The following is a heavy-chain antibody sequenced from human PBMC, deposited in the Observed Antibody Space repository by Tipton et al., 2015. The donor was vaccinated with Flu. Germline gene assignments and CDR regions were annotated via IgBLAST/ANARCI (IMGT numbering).Heavy chain of an antibody. CDR2: IFHSGNS. D-gene: IGHD4-11*01. CDR3: ARRDYSNYVSEPKNWFDS. J-gene: IGHJ5*01. CDR1: GYSISSSNYY. Sequence: TLSLTCAVSGYSISSSNYYWGWIRQPPGKGLEWIGNIFHSGNSYHNPSLKSRVTMSIETSKNQFSLKLSSVTAADTAVYYCARRDYSNYVSEPKNWFDSWGQGALVIVSS. V-gene: IGHV4-38-2*01.